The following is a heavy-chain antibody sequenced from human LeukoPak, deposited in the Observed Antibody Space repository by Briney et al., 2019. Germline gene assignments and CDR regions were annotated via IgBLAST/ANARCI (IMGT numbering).Heavy chain of an antibody. V-gene: IGHV1-2*02. Sequence: ASVKVSCKASGYTFTGYYMHWVRQAPGQELEWMGWINPNSGGTNYAQKFQGRVTMTRDTSISTAYMELSGLRSDDTAVNFCARGKDIGDYWGQGNLVTVSS. CDR1: GYTFTGYY. CDR2: INPNSGGT. J-gene: IGHJ4*02. CDR3: ARGKDIGDY. D-gene: IGHD5-12*01.